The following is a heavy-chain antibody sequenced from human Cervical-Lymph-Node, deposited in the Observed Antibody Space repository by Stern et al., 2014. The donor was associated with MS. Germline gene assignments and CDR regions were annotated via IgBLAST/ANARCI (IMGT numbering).Heavy chain of an antibody. D-gene: IGHD2-8*01. V-gene: IGHV3-43*01. J-gene: IGHJ6*02. Sequence: EVQLVESGGVVVQPGGSLRLSCAASGFTFADYTMHWVRQTPGKGLEWISLINWDGSSTSYADSVKGRFTISRDNTKTSLYLQMNSLRPEDTAFYYCAKDQWPIAYYGMDVWGQGTTVTVSS. CDR3: AKDQWPIAYYGMDV. CDR1: GFTFADYT. CDR2: INWDGSST.